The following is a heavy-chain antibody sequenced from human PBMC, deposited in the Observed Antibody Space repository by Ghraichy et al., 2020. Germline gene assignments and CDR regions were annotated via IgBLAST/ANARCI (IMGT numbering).Heavy chain of an antibody. D-gene: IGHD6-13*01. V-gene: IGHV4-30-4*01. CDR1: GGSISSGDYY. J-gene: IGHJ4*02. Sequence: SETLSLTCTVSGGSISSGDYYWSWIRQPPGKGLEWIGYIYYSGSTYYNPSLKSRVTISVDTSKNQFSLKLSSVTAADTAVYYCARGGGSSPAYFDYWGQGTLVTVSS. CDR3: ARGGGSSPAYFDY. CDR2: IYYSGST.